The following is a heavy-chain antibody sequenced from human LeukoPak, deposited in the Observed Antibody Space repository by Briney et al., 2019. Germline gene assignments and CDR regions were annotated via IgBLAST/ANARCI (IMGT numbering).Heavy chain of an antibody. CDR1: GFTFSSYW. CDR3: ARDNFSGSYYGAFDI. Sequence: SGGSLRLSCAASGFTFSSYWMSWVRQAPGKGLEWVANIKQDGSEKYYVDSVKGRFTISRDNSKNTLYLQMNSLRAEDTAVCYCARDNFSGSYYGAFDIWGQGTMVTVSS. V-gene: IGHV3-7*01. CDR2: IKQDGSEK. D-gene: IGHD1-26*01. J-gene: IGHJ3*02.